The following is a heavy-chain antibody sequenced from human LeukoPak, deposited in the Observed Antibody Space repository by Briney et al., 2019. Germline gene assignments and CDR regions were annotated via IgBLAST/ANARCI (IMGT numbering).Heavy chain of an antibody. CDR1: GGTFSSYA. CDR2: IIPIFGTA. Sequence: ASVKVSCKASGGTFSSYAISWERQAPGQGLEWMGRIIPIFGTANYAQKFQGRVTITTDESTSTAYMELSSLGSEDTAVYYCASQRYSYGVYDAFDIWGQGTMVTVSS. D-gene: IGHD5-18*01. CDR3: ASQRYSYGVYDAFDI. J-gene: IGHJ3*02. V-gene: IGHV1-69*05.